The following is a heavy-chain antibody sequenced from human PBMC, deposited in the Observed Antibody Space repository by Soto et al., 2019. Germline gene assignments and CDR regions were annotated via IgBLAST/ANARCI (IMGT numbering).Heavy chain of an antibody. Sequence: PSETLSLTCTVSGGSISSYYWSWIRQPPGKGLEWIGYIYYSGSTNYNPSLKSRVTISVDTSKNQFSLKLSSVTAADTAVYYCARDPIAAGLLAYWGQGTLVTVSS. CDR2: IYYSGST. D-gene: IGHD6-13*01. J-gene: IGHJ4*02. CDR1: GGSISSYY. CDR3: ARDPIAAGLLAY. V-gene: IGHV4-59*01.